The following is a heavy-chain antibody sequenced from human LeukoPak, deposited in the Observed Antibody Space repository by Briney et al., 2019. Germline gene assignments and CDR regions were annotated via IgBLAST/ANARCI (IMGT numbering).Heavy chain of an antibody. D-gene: IGHD1-26*01. Sequence: PGGSLRLSCAASGFTFSDYYMSWIRQAPGKGLEWISYISSSGSTIYYTDSMKGRFIISRDNAKNSLCLQMNSLRVEDTAVYYCARVPRIGDAFDFWGQGTMVTVSS. CDR2: ISSSGSTI. V-gene: IGHV3-11*01. J-gene: IGHJ3*01. CDR1: GFTFSDYY. CDR3: ARVPRIGDAFDF.